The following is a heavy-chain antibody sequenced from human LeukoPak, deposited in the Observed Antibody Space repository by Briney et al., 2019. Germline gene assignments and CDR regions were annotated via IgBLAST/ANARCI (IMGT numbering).Heavy chain of an antibody. CDR3: AKYYGSGGKIDY. CDR2: ISGSGGST. V-gene: IGHV3-23*01. J-gene: IGHJ4*02. CDR1: GFTFSSYA. Sequence: TGGSLRLSCAASGFTFSSYAMSWVRQAPGKGLEWVSAISGSGGSTYYADSVKGRFTISRDNSKNTLYLQMNSLRAEDTAVYYCAKYYGSGGKIDYWGQGTLVTVSS. D-gene: IGHD3-10*01.